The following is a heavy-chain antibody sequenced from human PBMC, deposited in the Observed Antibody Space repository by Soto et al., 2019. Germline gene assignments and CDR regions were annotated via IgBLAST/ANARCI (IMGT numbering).Heavy chain of an antibody. CDR3: AKDQSLSAAGSLDY. D-gene: IGHD6-13*01. V-gene: IGHV3-30*18. J-gene: IGHJ4*02. CDR1: GFTFSSYG. Sequence: QVQLVESGGGVVQPGRSLRLSCAASGFTFSSYGMHWVRQAPGKGLEWVAVISYDGSNKYYSDSVKGRFTISRVNSKNTRYLQTNSLRAEGTAVYYCAKDQSLSAAGSLDYWGQGTLVTVSS. CDR2: ISYDGSNK.